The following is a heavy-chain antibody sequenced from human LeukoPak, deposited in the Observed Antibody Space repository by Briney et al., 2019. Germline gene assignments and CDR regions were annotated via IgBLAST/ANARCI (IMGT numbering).Heavy chain of an antibody. V-gene: IGHV4-34*01. CDR1: GGSFSGYY. J-gene: IGHJ3*02. D-gene: IGHD3-22*01. CDR2: INHSGST. CDR3: ASQNYYYDSSGYSWQDAFDI. Sequence: SETLSLTCAVYGGSFSGYYWSWIRQPPGKGLEWIGEINHSGSTNYNPSLKSRVTISVDTSKNQFSLKLSSVTAADTAVYYCASQNYYYDSSGYSWQDAFDIWGQGTVVTVSS.